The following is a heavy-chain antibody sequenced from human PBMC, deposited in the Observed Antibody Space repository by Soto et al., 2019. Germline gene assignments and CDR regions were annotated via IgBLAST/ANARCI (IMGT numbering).Heavy chain of an antibody. J-gene: IGHJ6*02. CDR3: ARGSRMRIPSARGRNYYYHGLDV. V-gene: IGHV4-34*01. Sequence: QVQLQQWGAGLLKPSENLSLKCAVYGGSFSGYYWSWIRQPPGKGLEWIGEINHRGSINYNPSLKSRVTMSVDTSKNQVSLKLNSVTAADTAVFYCARGSRMRIPSARGRNYYYHGLDVWVQGTAVTVSS. CDR1: GGSFSGYY. CDR2: INHRGSI. D-gene: IGHD2-15*01.